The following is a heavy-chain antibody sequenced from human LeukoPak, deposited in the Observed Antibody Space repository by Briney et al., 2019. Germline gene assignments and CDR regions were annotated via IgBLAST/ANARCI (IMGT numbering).Heavy chain of an antibody. CDR2: INPDGNKK. V-gene: IGHV3-7*01. Sequence: GGSLRLSCAVSGLTFSSSWMDWVRQAPGKGLEWVASINPDGNKKYSADSVKGRFTISRDNAENSLYLQMNSLRVEDSAFYYCARDLAYSRLDYWGQGMLVTVSS. D-gene: IGHD5-18*01. CDR1: GLTFSSSW. CDR3: ARDLAYSRLDY. J-gene: IGHJ4*02.